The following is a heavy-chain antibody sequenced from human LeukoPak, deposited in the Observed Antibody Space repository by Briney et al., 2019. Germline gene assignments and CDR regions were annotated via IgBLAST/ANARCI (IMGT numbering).Heavy chain of an antibody. CDR3: ARDRPYDFWSGYYTADYDYYGMDV. Sequence: SVKVSCKASGGTFSSYAISWVRQAPGQGLEWMGGIIPIFGTANYAQKFQGRVTITADESTSTAYMELSSLRSDDTAVYYCARDRPYDFWSGYYTADYDYYGMDVWGQGTTVTVSS. CDR2: IIPIFGTA. D-gene: IGHD3-3*01. CDR1: GGTFSSYA. V-gene: IGHV1-69*13. J-gene: IGHJ6*02.